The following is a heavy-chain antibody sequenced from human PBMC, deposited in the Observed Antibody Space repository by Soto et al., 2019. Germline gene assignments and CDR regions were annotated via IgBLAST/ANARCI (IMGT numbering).Heavy chain of an antibody. J-gene: IGHJ4*02. V-gene: IGHV1-69*12. D-gene: IGHD2-2*01. CDR1: GGTFSSYA. CDR3: ARVIADELVPAAEASYCDY. CDR2: IIPIFGTA. Sequence: QVQLVQSGAEVKKPGSSVKVSCKASGGTFSSYAISWVRQAPGQGLEWMGGIIPIFGTANYAQKFQGRVTITADESTSTSDMELSSLRSEDTAVYYCARVIADELVPAAEASYCDYWGQGTLVTVSS.